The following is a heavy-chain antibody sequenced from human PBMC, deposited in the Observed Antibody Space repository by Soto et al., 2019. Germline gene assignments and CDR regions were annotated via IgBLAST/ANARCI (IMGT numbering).Heavy chain of an antibody. CDR3: IRDPYGST. Sequence: ASVKVSCKPSGYTFNTYYLHWVRQAPGQALEWMGVIHPSGGGTTYAQKFLGRVTVTRDTSTSTVFMELNSLKIEDTALYYCIRDPYGSTWGQGTLVTVSS. V-gene: IGHV1-46*02. J-gene: IGHJ5*02. CDR1: GYTFNTYY. D-gene: IGHD3-10*01. CDR2: IHPSGGGT.